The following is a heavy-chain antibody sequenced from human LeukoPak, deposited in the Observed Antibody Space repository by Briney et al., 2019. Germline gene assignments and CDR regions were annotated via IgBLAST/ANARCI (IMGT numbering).Heavy chain of an antibody. CDR2: ITSTSSYV. Sequence: PGGSLRLSREASGFTFSTYNMNWVRQAPGKRLEWVSSITSTSSYVFYADSVKGRFTISRDNAKNSLYLQINSLRAEDTAVYYCAREAAADLYDAFDIWGQGTMVTVSS. V-gene: IGHV3-21*01. CDR3: AREAAADLYDAFDI. J-gene: IGHJ3*02. CDR1: GFTFSTYN. D-gene: IGHD6-13*01.